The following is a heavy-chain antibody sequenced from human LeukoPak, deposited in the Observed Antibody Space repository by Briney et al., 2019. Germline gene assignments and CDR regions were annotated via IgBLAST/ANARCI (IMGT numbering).Heavy chain of an antibody. J-gene: IGHJ4*02. CDR3: ARTTTFAPHFDY. Sequence: PGGALELSCCAPGFPVSRQFMSVGRPGPGEGRGGVSVIYSGGTTYYADSVKGRFTISRDNSKNTLYLQMNSLRAEDTAVYYCARTTTFAPHFDYWGQGTLVTVSS. CDR1: GFPVSRQF. CDR2: IYSGGTT. V-gene: IGHV3-66*01. D-gene: IGHD1-1*01.